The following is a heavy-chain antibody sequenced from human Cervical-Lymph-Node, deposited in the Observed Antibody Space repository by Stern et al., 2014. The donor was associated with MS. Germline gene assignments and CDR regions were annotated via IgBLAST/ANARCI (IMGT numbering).Heavy chain of an antibody. CDR3: ARVTVVEPVAVGYMDV. Sequence: VQLLQSGAEVKKPGSSVKVSCKVSGGTFNTYAFTWVRQAPGQGPEWMGGIIPIFGSANYAQKFQGRVTITADESTSTTYMEVSSLRSEDTAVYYCARVTVVEPVAVGYMDVWGQGTTVTVSS. CDR2: IIPIFGSA. D-gene: IGHD2-2*01. V-gene: IGHV1-69*01. CDR1: GGTFNTYA. J-gene: IGHJ6*02.